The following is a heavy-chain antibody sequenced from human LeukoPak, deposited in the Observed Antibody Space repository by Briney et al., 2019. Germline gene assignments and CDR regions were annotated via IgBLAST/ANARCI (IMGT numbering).Heavy chain of an antibody. D-gene: IGHD4/OR15-4a*01. CDR2: INPNNGGT. CDR3: LRDLTYGGISGPDC. CDR1: GYTFTDYY. Sequence: ASVKVSCKASGYTFTDYYMHWVRQAPGQGLEWMGWINPNNGGTTYAQKFQGRVTMTRDTSISTAYMELGRLTSDDTAMYFCLRDLTYGGISGPDCWGQGSLVIVSS. J-gene: IGHJ4*02. V-gene: IGHV1-2*02.